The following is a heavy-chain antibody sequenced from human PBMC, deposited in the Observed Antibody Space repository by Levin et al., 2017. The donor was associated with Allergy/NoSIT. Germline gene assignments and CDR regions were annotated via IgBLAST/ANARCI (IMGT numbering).Heavy chain of an antibody. D-gene: IGHD3-10*01. CDR2: ISGNGDRS. J-gene: IGHJ4*02. Sequence: GESLKISCAASGFTFSSHAMTWVRQAPGKGLEWVSAISGNGDRSYYADSVKGRFTISRDNSKKTLYLEMNSLRAEDTAVYRCAKDKEYFYGSGSSFDYWGQGTLVTVSS. V-gene: IGHV3-23*01. CDR3: AKDKEYFYGSGSSFDY. CDR1: GFTFSSHA.